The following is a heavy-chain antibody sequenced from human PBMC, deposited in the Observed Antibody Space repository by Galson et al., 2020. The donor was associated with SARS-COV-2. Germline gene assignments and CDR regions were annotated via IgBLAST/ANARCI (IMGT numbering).Heavy chain of an antibody. CDR1: GFTFSSYW. D-gene: IGHD2-2*01. V-gene: IGHV3-7*01. CDR3: TRDPASDGYYFDY. J-gene: IGHJ4*02. Sequence: GESLKISCAASGFTFSSYWMTWVRQAPGKGLEWVANIKQDGGETYYVDSVKGRFTISRDNAKNSLFLQMNSLRAEDTAVYYCTRDPASDGYYFDYWGQGTLFTVSS. CDR2: IKQDGGET.